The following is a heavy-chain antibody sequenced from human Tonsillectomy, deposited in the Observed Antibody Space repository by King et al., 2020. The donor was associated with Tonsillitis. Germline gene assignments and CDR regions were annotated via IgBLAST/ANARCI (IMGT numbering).Heavy chain of an antibody. Sequence: VQLVESGGGVVQPGRSLRLSCAASGITFSSYAMHWVRQAPGKGLEWVAVISFDASNKFYADSVKGRFTISRDNSKNTLSLHMNSLRGEDTAVYYCARSIAVADPFDYWGQGTLVTVSS. V-gene: IGHV3-30*04. J-gene: IGHJ4*02. D-gene: IGHD6-19*01. CDR1: GITFSSYA. CDR2: ISFDASNK. CDR3: ARSIAVADPFDY.